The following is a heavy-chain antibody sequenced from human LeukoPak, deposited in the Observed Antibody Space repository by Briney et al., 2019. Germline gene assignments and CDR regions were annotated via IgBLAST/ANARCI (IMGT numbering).Heavy chain of an antibody. J-gene: IGHJ6*02. V-gene: IGHV3-7*01. CDR1: GFPFSTYW. Sequence: PGGSLRLSCAASGFPFSTYWITWVRQAPGKGLEWVANIKNDGSEKYYVDSVKGRFTISRDNAENSLFLQMNSLRVEDTAIYYCTRDSGLTGYDLLDYWGQGTTVTVSS. CDR2: IKNDGSEK. CDR3: TRDSGLTGYDLLDY. D-gene: IGHD5-12*01.